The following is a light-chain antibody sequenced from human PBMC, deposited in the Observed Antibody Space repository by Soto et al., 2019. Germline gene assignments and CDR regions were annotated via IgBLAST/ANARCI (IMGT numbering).Light chain of an antibody. V-gene: IGLV2-23*01. CDR2: EDS. J-gene: IGLJ3*02. Sequence: QSALTQPASVSGSPGQSITISCTGTHTDVGKYNLVSWYQQFPGKGPKLLIYEDSRRPSGVSHRFSGSKSGNTASLTISGLQAADEADYYCCSYAGSNTWVFGGGTKLTVL. CDR1: HTDVGKYNL. CDR3: CSYAGSNTWV.